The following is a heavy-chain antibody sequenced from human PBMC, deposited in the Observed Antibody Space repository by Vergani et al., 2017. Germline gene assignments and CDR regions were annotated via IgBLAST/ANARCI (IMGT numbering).Heavy chain of an antibody. CDR2: ISPKTGDT. V-gene: IGHV1-2*02. D-gene: IGHD1-26*01. J-gene: IGHJ5*01. CDR3: SHSWNFGRRDWFDS. Sequence: QVQLMQSGPVMKKPGGSMKVSCQASESTFSDYNIHWVRQAPGQGLQWMGWISPKTGDTDYLQRYQDRVTMTRDASTKTVYLKMTRLTSDDTAIYYCSHSWNFGRRDWFDSWGPGPLLTVSS. CDR1: ESTFSDYN.